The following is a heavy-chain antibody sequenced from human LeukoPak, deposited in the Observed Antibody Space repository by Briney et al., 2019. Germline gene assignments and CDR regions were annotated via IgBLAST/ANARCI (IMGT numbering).Heavy chain of an antibody. J-gene: IGHJ6*02. Sequence: ASVKVSCKASGGTFSSYAISWVRQAPGQGLEWMGGIIPIFGTANYAQKFQGRVTITADESTSTAYMELSSLRSEDTAVYYCARALYDILTGYYYYYYYGMDVWGQGTTVTVSS. V-gene: IGHV1-69*13. D-gene: IGHD3-9*01. CDR1: GGTFSSYA. CDR2: IIPIFGTA. CDR3: ARALYDILTGYYYYYYYGMDV.